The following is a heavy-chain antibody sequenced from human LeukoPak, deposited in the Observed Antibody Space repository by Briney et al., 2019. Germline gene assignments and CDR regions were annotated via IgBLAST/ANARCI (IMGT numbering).Heavy chain of an antibody. CDR1: GFTFSDYW. CDR2: IKQDGGEK. Sequence: PGGPLRLSCAASGFTFSDYWMSWVRQAPGKGLEGVAYIKQDGGEKYYVDSVKGRFTISRDNARNSLYLQMDSLGLEDRAVYYCARAGRYGTGCPDYWGQGTQVTVSS. D-gene: IGHD2-8*02. CDR3: ARAGRYGTGCPDY. V-gene: IGHV3-7*01. J-gene: IGHJ4*02.